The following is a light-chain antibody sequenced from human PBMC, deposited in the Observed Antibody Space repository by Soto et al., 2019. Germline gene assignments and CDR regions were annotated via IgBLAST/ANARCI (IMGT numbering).Light chain of an antibody. CDR3: QQYNSYPYT. Sequence: DIQMTQSPSTLSASVGDRVTITCRASQSISSWLAWYQQKPGKAPKLLIYKASSLESGVPSRFSGSGSGTEFTLTISSLQPDDFATYYCQQYNSYPYTFGQGTKFDIK. V-gene: IGKV1-5*03. CDR2: KAS. CDR1: QSISSW. J-gene: IGKJ2*01.